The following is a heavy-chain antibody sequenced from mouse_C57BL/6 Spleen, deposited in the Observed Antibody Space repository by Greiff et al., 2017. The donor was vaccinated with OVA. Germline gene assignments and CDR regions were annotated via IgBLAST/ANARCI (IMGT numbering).Heavy chain of an antibody. CDR3: ARNYGSSSFDY. CDR2: ISSGSSTI. Sequence: EVKLVESGGGLVKPGGSLKLSCAASGFTFSDYGMHWVRQAPEKGLEWVAYISSGSSTIYYADTVKGRFTISRDNAKNTRILQMTSLRSEDTAMDYWARNYGSSSFDYWGQGTTLTVSS. D-gene: IGHD1-1*01. J-gene: IGHJ2*01. V-gene: IGHV5-17*01. CDR1: GFTFSDYG.